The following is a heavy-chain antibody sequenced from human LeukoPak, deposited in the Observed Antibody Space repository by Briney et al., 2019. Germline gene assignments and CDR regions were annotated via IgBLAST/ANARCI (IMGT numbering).Heavy chain of an antibody. J-gene: IGHJ5*02. V-gene: IGHV4-4*07. CDR1: GGSITSYY. CDR3: ARGDRAVAGAWGWFDP. Sequence: SETLSLTCTVSGGSITSYYWSWIRQPAGKGLEWLGRIYASGSTNYNPSLESRVTMSVDTSKNQFSLRLNSVTAADTAVYYCARGDRAVAGAWGWFDPWGQGTLVTASS. CDR2: IYASGST. D-gene: IGHD6-19*01.